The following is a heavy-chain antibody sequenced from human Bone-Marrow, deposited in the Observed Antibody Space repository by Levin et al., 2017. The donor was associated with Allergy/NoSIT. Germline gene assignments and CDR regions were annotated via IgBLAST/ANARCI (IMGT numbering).Heavy chain of an antibody. J-gene: IGHJ4*02. CDR3: ARGRRCSGGSCSMNYFDY. Sequence: VASVKVSCKASGYTFTSYDINWVRQATGQGLEWMGWMNPNSGNTGYAQKFQGRVTMTRNTSISTAYMELSSLRSEDTAVYYCARGRRCSGGSCSMNYFDYWGQGTLVTVSS. D-gene: IGHD2-15*01. V-gene: IGHV1-8*01. CDR2: MNPNSGNT. CDR1: GYTFTSYD.